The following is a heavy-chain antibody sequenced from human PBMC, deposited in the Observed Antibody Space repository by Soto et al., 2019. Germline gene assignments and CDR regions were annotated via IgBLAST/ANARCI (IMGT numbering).Heavy chain of an antibody. D-gene: IGHD1-26*01. V-gene: IGHV3-33*01. J-gene: IGHJ3*02. CDR2: IWYDGSNK. CDR1: GFTFSSYG. Sequence: QVPLVESGGGVVQPGRSLRLSCAASGFTFSSYGMHWVRQAPGKGLEWVAVIWYDGSNKYYADSVKGRFTISRDNSKNTLYLQINSLRAEDTAVYYCARDSERLGAFDIWGQGTMVTVSS. CDR3: ARDSERLGAFDI.